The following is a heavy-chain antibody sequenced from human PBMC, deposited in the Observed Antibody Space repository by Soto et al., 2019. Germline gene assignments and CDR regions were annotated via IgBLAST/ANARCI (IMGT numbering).Heavy chain of an antibody. CDR1: GGTFSSYA. D-gene: IGHD5-18*01. Sequence: GASVKVSCKASGGTFSSYAISWVRQAPGQGLEWMGGIIPIFGTANYAQKFQGRVTITADESTSTAYMELSSLRSEDTAVYYCASCGYSYGYAFWFDPWGQGTLVTVSS. CDR2: IIPIFGTA. V-gene: IGHV1-69*13. CDR3: ASCGYSYGYAFWFDP. J-gene: IGHJ5*02.